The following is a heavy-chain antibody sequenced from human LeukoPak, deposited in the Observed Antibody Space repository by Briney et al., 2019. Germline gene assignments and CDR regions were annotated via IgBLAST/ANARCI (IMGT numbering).Heavy chain of an antibody. J-gene: IGHJ4*02. Sequence: ASVKVSCKASGYTFTSYYMHWVRQAPGQGLEWMGIINPSGGSTSYAQKFQGRVTVTRDTSTSTVYMELSSLRSEDTAVYYCARNLWSGIAAAGTRGRMGYFDYWGQGTLVTVSS. CDR1: GYTFTSYY. D-gene: IGHD6-13*01. CDR2: INPSGGST. V-gene: IGHV1-46*01. CDR3: ARNLWSGIAAAGTRGRMGYFDY.